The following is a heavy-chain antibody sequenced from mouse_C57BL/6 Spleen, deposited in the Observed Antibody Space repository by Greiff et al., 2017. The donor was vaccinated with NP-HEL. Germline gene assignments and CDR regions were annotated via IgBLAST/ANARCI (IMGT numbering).Heavy chain of an antibody. CDR2: ISDGGSYT. V-gene: IGHV5-4*03. D-gene: IGHD2-12*01. Sequence: EVKVEESGGGLVKPGGSLKLSCAASGFTFSSYAMSWVRQTPEKRLEWVATISDGGSYTYYPDNVKGRFTISRDNAKNNLYLQMSHLKSEDTAMYYCARLRWFAYWGQGTLVTVSA. J-gene: IGHJ3*01. CDR1: GFTFSSYA. CDR3: ARLRWFAY.